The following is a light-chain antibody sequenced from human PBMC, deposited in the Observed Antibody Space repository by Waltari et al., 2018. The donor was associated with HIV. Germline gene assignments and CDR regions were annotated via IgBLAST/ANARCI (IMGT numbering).Light chain of an antibody. Sequence: EIVLTQSPATLSLSPGERATLYCRASQSVSRYLAWYKQKPGQAPRLLIYDASNRATGIPARFSGSGSGTDFTLTISSLEPEDFAVYYCQQRSTFGQGTKVEIK. J-gene: IGKJ1*01. CDR1: QSVSRY. CDR3: QQRST. CDR2: DAS. V-gene: IGKV3-11*01.